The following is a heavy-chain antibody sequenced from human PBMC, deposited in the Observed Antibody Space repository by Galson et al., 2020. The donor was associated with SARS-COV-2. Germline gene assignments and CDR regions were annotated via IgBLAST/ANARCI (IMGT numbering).Heavy chain of an antibody. CDR3: ARHEYYYDSSGYSRLGYLEY. V-gene: IGHV4-39*01. Sequence: SETLSLTCTVSGGSISSSSYYWGWIRQPPGKGLEWIGSIYYSGSTYYNPSLKSRVTISVDTSKNQFSLKLSTVTAADTAVYYCARHEYYYDSSGYSRLGYLEYWGQGTLVTVSS. CDR2: IYYSGST. CDR1: GGSISSSSYY. J-gene: IGHJ4*02. D-gene: IGHD3-22*01.